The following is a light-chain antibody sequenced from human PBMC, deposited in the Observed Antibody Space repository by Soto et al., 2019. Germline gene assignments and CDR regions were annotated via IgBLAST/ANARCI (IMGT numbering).Light chain of an antibody. J-gene: IGLJ3*02. V-gene: IGLV2-14*01. CDR3: SSYTRRTTV. CDR1: SSDVGDYNY. Sequence: QSALTQPASVSGSPGQSITISCTGTSSDVGDYNYVSWYQQHTGKAPKLMIYDVTTRPSGVPNRFSGSKSGNTASLTISGLQAEDEADYYCSSYTRRTTVFGGGTKLTVL. CDR2: DVT.